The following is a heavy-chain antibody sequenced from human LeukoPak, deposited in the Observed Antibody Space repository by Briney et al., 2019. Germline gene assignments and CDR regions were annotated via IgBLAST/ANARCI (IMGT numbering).Heavy chain of an antibody. J-gene: IGHJ3*02. CDR3: ARETLGIGANAFDI. Sequence: PGGSLRLSGAASGFTFNTYEMHWVRQVTGTGLEWVSAVGIAGDTYYSGSVKGRFSTSRENAKNSFYLQMDSLRAGDTAVYYCARETLGIGANAFDIWGQGTMVTVSS. CDR2: VGIAGDT. V-gene: IGHV3-13*04. D-gene: IGHD7-27*01. CDR1: GFTFNTYE.